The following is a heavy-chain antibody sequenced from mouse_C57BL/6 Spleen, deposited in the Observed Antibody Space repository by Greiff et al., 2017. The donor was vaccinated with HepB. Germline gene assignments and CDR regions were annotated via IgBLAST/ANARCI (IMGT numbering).Heavy chain of an antibody. Sequence: QVQLQQSGAELVKPGASVKMSCKASGYTFTSYWITWVKQRPGQGLEWIGDIYPGSGSTNYNEKFKSKATLTVDTSSSTAYMQLSSLTSEDSAVYYCARKRKNPYYASMDYWGQGTSVTVSS. CDR1: GYTFTSYW. CDR2: IYPGSGST. J-gene: IGHJ4*01. V-gene: IGHV1-55*01. CDR3: ARKRKNPYYASMDY. D-gene: IGHD2-10*01.